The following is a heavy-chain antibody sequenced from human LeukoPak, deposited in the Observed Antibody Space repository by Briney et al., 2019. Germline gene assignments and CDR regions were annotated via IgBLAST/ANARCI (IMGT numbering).Heavy chain of an antibody. J-gene: IGHJ4*02. CDR1: GGTFSSYA. V-gene: IGHV1-46*01. Sequence: GASVTVSCTASGGTFSSYAISWVRQAPGQGLEWMGLINPSGGSTSYAQKFQGRVTMTRDTSTSTVYMELSSLRSEDTAVYYCARAYCGGDCYLGWQFDYWGQGTLVTVSS. D-gene: IGHD2-21*02. CDR2: INPSGGST. CDR3: ARAYCGGDCYLGWQFDY.